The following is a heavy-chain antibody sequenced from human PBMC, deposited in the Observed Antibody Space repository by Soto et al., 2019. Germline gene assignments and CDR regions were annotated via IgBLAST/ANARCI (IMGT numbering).Heavy chain of an antibody. CDR1: GVSFNNNG. V-gene: IGHV1-69*01. Sequence: QVQLVQSGAEVKKPGSSVKVSCKTSGVSFNNNGIGWVRQAPGHGLEWMGGVSPPFRTSNYARNFQGRISLTADASTGTVNMELSSLTSEDTAQYYCARVLYYGSGSYSPYGMDVWGQGTTVTVSS. CDR3: ARVLYYGSGSYSPYGMDV. J-gene: IGHJ6*02. CDR2: VSPPFRTS. D-gene: IGHD3-10*01.